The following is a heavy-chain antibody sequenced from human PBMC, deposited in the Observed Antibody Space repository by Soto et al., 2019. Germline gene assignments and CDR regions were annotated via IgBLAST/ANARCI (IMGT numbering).Heavy chain of an antibody. CDR3: ARDGDGYNYYYYYGMDV. CDR1: GFTFSSYA. J-gene: IGHJ6*02. Sequence: GGSLRLSCAASGFTFSSYAMHWVRQAPAKGLEWVAVISYDGSNKYYADSVKGRFTISRDNSKNTLYLQMNSLRAEDTAVYYCARDGDGYNYYYYYGMDVWGQGTTVTVSS. V-gene: IGHV3-30-3*01. CDR2: ISYDGSNK. D-gene: IGHD5-12*01.